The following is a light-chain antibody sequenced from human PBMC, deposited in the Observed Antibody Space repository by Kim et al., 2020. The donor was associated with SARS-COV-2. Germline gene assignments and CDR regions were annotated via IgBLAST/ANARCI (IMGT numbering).Light chain of an antibody. J-gene: IGKJ4*01. Sequence: DIQMTQSPSTLSASVGDRVTITCRASQDINTWLAWYQQKPGKAPKLLVHTASTLESGVPSRFSGSGSGTEFTLTIRSLQPDDFATYYCQQYYKSSPPFGGGTKLEI. CDR2: TAS. CDR1: QDINTW. CDR3: QQYYKSSPP. V-gene: IGKV1-5*03.